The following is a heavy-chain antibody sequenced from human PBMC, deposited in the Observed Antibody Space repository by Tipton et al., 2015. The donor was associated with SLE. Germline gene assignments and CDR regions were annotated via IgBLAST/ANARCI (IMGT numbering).Heavy chain of an antibody. D-gene: IGHD3-3*01. Sequence: TLSLTCTVSGGSIRSSRHFWGWIRQPPGKGLEWIGEINHSGSPNYNPSLKSRVTISADTSKNHFSLRLTSVTAADTAVYYCARLHFIFAGIDVWGKGTAVTVSS. J-gene: IGHJ6*04. CDR1: GGSIRSSRHF. V-gene: IGHV4-39*02. CDR3: ARLHFIFAGIDV. CDR2: INHSGSP.